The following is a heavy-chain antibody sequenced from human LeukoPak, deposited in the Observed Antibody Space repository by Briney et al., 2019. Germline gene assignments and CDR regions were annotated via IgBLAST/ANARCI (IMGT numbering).Heavy chain of an antibody. J-gene: IGHJ4*02. Sequence: SETLSLTCAVYGGSFSGYYWSWIRQPPGKGLEWIGEINHSGSTNYNPSLKSRVTISVDTSKNQFSPKLSSVTAADTAVYYCARGRGYDYVWGSYRSRYFDYWGQGTLVTVSS. CDR1: GGSFSGYY. D-gene: IGHD3-16*02. CDR2: INHSGST. V-gene: IGHV4-34*01. CDR3: ARGRGYDYVWGSYRSRYFDY.